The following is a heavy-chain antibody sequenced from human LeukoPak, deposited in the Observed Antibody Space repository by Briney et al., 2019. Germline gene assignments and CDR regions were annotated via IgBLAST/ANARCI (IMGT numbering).Heavy chain of an antibody. CDR1: GSSLNNNF. CDR3: ARHRDYYDT. V-gene: IGHV4-59*08. D-gene: IGHD3-22*01. CDR2: IYSNGSA. Sequence: SETLSLTCTVSGSSLNNNFWTWIRQPPGKGLEWIGHIYSNGSANYNPSLKSRVLISGDTSKNQISLKLTSVTAADTAVYFCARHRDYYDTWGHGTLVTVSS. J-gene: IGHJ4*01.